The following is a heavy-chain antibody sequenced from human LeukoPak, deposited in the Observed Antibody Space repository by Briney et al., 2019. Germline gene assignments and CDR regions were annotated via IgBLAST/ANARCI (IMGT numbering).Heavy chain of an antibody. CDR3: AREYGDYGLNWFDP. CDR1: GYTFTGYY. J-gene: IGHJ5*02. CDR2: INPNSGGT. Sequence: ASVKVSCKASGYTFTGYYMHWVRQAPGQGLEWMGWINPNSGGTNYAQEFQGRVTMTRDTSISTAYMELSRLRSDDTAVYYCAREYGDYGLNWFDPWGQGTLVTVSS. V-gene: IGHV1-2*02. D-gene: IGHD4-17*01.